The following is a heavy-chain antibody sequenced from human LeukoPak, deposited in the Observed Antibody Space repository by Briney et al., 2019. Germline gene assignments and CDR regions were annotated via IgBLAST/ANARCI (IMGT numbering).Heavy chain of an antibody. Sequence: SETLSLTCTVSGGSFNSHYWSWIRQPPGQGLEWIGYIYYSGSTNYNPSLKSRVTITVDTSKSQVSLKLSSVTAADTAVYYCARHTGLLYFGSGSYSRYYFYYWGQGTLVTVFS. CDR3: ARHTGLLYFGSGSYSRYYFYY. J-gene: IGHJ4*02. CDR2: IYYSGST. D-gene: IGHD3-10*01. CDR1: GGSFNSHY. V-gene: IGHV4-59*08.